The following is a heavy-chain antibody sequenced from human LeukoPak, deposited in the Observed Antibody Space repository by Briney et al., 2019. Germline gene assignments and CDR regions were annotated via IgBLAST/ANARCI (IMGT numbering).Heavy chain of an antibody. V-gene: IGHV4-39*07. CDR2: IYYSGRT. CDR3: ARDYGGWYYFDY. CDR1: GGSISSNSYY. Sequence: SETLSLTCTVSGGSISSNSYYWGWIRQPPGKGLEWIGSIYYSGRTYYNPSHKSRFTISVDTSKNQFSLELSSVTAADTALYYCARDYGGWYYFDYWGQGTLVTVSS. D-gene: IGHD6-19*01. J-gene: IGHJ4*02.